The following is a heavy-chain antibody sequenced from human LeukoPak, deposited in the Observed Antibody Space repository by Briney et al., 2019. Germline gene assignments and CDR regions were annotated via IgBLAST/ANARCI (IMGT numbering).Heavy chain of an antibody. V-gene: IGHV3-30*18. J-gene: IGHJ4*02. D-gene: IGHD4-11*01. Sequence: GGSLRLSCAASGFTLSSYGMHWVRQAPGKGLEWVAVISYDGSNKYYADSVKGRFTISRDNSKNTLYLQMNSLRAEDTAVYYCAKDRGMTTPYYFDYWGQGTLVTVSS. CDR1: GFTLSSYG. CDR3: AKDRGMTTPYYFDY. CDR2: ISYDGSNK.